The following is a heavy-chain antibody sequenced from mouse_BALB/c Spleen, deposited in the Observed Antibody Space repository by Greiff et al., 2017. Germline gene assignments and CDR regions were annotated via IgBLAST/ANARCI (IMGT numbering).Heavy chain of an antibody. CDR1: GFTFSSFG. CDR2: ISSGSSTI. CDR3: ARQGNGNYLFAY. V-gene: IGHV5-17*03. J-gene: IGHJ3*01. D-gene: IGHD2-1*01. Sequence: EVMLVESGGGLVQPGGSRKLSCAASGFTFSSFGMHWVRQAPEKGLEWVAYISSGSSTIYYPDSVKGRFTISRDNAKNTLYLQMSSLKSEDTAMYYCARQGNGNYLFAYWGQGTLVTVSA.